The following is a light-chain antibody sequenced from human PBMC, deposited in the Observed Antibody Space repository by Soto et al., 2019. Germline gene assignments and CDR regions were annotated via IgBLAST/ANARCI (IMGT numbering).Light chain of an antibody. CDR1: SSNIGSNT. CDR3: AAWDDSLNLPNYV. Sequence: QSVLTQPPSASGTPGQRVTISCSGSSSNIGSNTVNWYQQLPGTAPKLLIYSNNQRPSGVPDRFSGSKSGTSASLAISGLQSEDEADYYCAAWDDSLNLPNYVFGIGPKVTAL. V-gene: IGLV1-44*01. J-gene: IGLJ1*01. CDR2: SNN.